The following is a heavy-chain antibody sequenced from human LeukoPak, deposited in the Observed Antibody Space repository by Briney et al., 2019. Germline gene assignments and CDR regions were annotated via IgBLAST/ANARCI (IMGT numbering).Heavy chain of an antibody. CDR2: INPNSGGT. V-gene: IGHV1-2*02. CDR1: GYTFSGYY. Sequence: GASVKVSCKASGYTFSGYYLHWVRQAPGQGLEWMGWINPNSGGTNSAQKFQGRVTMTRDTSIITAYMELSRLRSDDTAVYFCARGYYDSSDYEYFQHWGQGTLVTVPS. J-gene: IGHJ1*01. CDR3: ARGYYDSSDYEYFQH. D-gene: IGHD3-22*01.